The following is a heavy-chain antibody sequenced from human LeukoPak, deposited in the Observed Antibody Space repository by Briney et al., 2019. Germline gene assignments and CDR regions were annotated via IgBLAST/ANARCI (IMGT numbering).Heavy chain of an antibody. CDR3: ARGDIVVVPAAKQGDNWFDP. Sequence: ASVKVSCKASGYTFTGYYMHWVRLAPGQGLEWMGWINPNSGGTNYAQKFQGRVTMTRDTSISTAYMELSRLRSDDTAVYYCARGDIVVVPAAKQGDNWFDPWGQGTLVTVSS. CDR2: INPNSGGT. V-gene: IGHV1-2*02. CDR1: GYTFTGYY. D-gene: IGHD2-2*01. J-gene: IGHJ5*02.